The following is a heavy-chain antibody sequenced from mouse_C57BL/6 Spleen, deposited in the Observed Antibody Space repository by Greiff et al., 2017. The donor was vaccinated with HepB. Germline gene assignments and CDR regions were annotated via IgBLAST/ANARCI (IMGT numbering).Heavy chain of an antibody. CDR3: ARGGGYAQAWFAY. V-gene: IGHV1-55*01. CDR1: GYTFTSYW. Sequence: QVQLQQPGAELVKPGASVKMSCKASGYTFTSYWITWVKQRPGQGLEWIGDIYPGSGSTNYNEKFKSKATLTVDTSSSTAYMQLSSLTSEDSAVYYCARGGGYAQAWFAYWGQGTLVTVSA. D-gene: IGHD2-2*01. CDR2: IYPGSGST. J-gene: IGHJ3*01.